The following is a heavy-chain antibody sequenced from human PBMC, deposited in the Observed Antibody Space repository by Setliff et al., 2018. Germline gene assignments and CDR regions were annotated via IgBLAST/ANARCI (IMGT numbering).Heavy chain of an antibody. V-gene: IGHV4-39*01. CDR3: ARRDSTGYYGYSFDV. Sequence: PSETLSLTCTVSGDPISRSTYYWGWIRQSTGKGLDWIGTVDHIGNTFYNPSLKSRVTISVDTSKNQLSRELASVTAADTAVYYCARRDSTGYYGYSFDVWGQGTLVTVSS. D-gene: IGHD3-22*01. CDR1: GDPISRSTYY. J-gene: IGHJ4*02. CDR2: VDHIGNT.